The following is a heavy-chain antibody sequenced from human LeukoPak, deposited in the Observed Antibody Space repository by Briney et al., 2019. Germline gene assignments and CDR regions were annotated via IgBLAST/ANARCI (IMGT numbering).Heavy chain of an antibody. CDR3: AYETYYYDSSGYGREYYFDY. J-gene: IGHJ4*02. V-gene: IGHV1-2*06. CDR1: GYTFTSYD. CDR2: INPNSGGT. D-gene: IGHD3-22*01. Sequence: GASVKVSCKASGYTFTSYDINWVRQAPGQGLEWMGRINPNSGGTNYAQKFQGRVTMTRDTSISTAYMELSRLRSDDTAVYYCAYETYYYDSSGYGREYYFDYWGQGTLVTVSS.